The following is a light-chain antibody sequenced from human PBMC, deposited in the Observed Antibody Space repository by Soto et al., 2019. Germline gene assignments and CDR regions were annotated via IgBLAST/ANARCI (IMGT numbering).Light chain of an antibody. Sequence: QSVLTQPPSASGTPGQRVTMSCSGSSSNIGGNPVNWYQQLPGTAPKLLIYNNNQRPSGVPDRFSGSKSGTPASLAISGLQSEDEADYYCAAWHDSLNGPVFGGGTKITVL. CDR2: NNN. CDR1: SSNIGGNP. V-gene: IGLV1-44*01. CDR3: AAWHDSLNGPV. J-gene: IGLJ3*02.